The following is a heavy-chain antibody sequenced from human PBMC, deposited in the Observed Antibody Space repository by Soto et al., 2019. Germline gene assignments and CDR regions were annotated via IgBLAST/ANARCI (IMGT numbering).Heavy chain of an antibody. CDR3: AKKDLDRGADS. J-gene: IGHJ4*02. CDR2: ISPSGAST. V-gene: IGHV3-23*01. Sequence: LRLSCGASGFTFRDQAMTWVRQTPGQGLQYVSSISPSGASTFYADSVKGRFTISRDNSKNTLYLQMSSLKVDDTAVYYCAKKDLDRGADSWGQGTLVTVSS. CDR1: GFTFRDQA.